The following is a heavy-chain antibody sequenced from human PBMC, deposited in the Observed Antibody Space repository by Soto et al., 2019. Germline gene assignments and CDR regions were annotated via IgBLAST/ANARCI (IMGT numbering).Heavy chain of an antibody. CDR1: GFTFSSYS. CDR3: ARVKAVAGNWDDAFDI. CDR2: ISSSSSYI. Sequence: GGSLRLSCAASGFTFSSYSMNWVRQAPGKGLEWVSSISSSSSYIYYADSVKGRFTISRDNAKNSLYLQMNSLRAEDTAVYYCARVKAVAGNWDDAFDIWGQGTMVTVS. J-gene: IGHJ3*02. V-gene: IGHV3-21*01. D-gene: IGHD6-19*01.